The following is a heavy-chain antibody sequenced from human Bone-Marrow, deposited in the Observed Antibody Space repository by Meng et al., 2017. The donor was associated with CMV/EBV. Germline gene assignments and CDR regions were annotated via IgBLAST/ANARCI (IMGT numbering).Heavy chain of an antibody. CDR3: ARDGGSRWYVSGACDI. Sequence: SETLSLTCAVYGGSFSGYYWSWIRQPPGKGLEWIGEINHSGSTNYNPSLKSRVTISVDTSKNQFSLKLSSVTAADTAVYYCARDGGSRWYVSGACDIWGLGKMVNV. CDR1: GGSFSGYY. CDR2: INHSGST. J-gene: IGHJ3*02. D-gene: IGHD6-13*01. V-gene: IGHV4-34*01.